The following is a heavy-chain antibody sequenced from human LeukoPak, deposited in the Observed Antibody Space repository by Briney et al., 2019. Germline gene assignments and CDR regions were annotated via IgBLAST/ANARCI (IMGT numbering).Heavy chain of an antibody. D-gene: IGHD2-2*01. CDR3: ARGRTGAAALDF. CDR1: GGSFSGHY. CDR2: STYTGST. V-gene: IGHV4-34*01. J-gene: IGHJ4*02. Sequence: PSETLSLTCAVYGGSFSGHYWTWIRQAPGKGLEWIGESTYTGSTNYNPSLKSRVTISVDTSKNQFSLKLTSVSAADTAVYHCARGRTGAAALDFWGPGTLVTVSS.